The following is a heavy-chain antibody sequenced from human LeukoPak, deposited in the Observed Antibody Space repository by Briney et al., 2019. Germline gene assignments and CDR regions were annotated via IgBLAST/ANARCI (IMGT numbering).Heavy chain of an antibody. D-gene: IGHD6-13*01. J-gene: IGHJ5*02. CDR2: IIPIFGTA. CDR1: GGTFSSYA. CDR3: ARVASSRWRLANWFDP. Sequence: GASVKVSCKASGGTFSSYAISWVRQAPGQGLEWMGGIIPIFGTANYAQKFQGRVTITADKSTSTAYMELSSLRSEDTAVYYCARVASSRWRLANWFDPWGQGTLVTVSS. V-gene: IGHV1-69*06.